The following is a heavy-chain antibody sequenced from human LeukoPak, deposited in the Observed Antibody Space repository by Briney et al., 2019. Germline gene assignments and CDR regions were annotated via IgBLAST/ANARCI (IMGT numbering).Heavy chain of an antibody. J-gene: IGHJ5*02. D-gene: IGHD3-10*01. V-gene: IGHV5-51*01. CDR1: GYSFASYW. Sequence: GESLKISCKGSGYSFASYWIGWVRQMPGKGLEWMGIIYPGDSDTRYSPSFQGQVTISADKSISTAYLQWSSLKASDTAMYCCARLKDYGSGSPDNWFDPWGQGTLVTASS. CDR2: IYPGDSDT. CDR3: ARLKDYGSGSPDNWFDP.